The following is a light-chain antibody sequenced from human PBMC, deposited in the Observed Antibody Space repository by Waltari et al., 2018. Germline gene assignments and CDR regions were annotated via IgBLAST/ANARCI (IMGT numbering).Light chain of an antibody. Sequence: DVQVTQSPSSLSASVGDSVTITCRTSQDIDRYLIWYQQKPGNAPKLLIYAASYLQSGVPSRFSGSGSGTDFSLTISSLQPEDFAVYYCRQNYRTPTFGGGTKVEVK. V-gene: IGKV1-39*01. CDR1: QDIDRY. CDR2: AAS. CDR3: RQNYRTPT. J-gene: IGKJ4*01.